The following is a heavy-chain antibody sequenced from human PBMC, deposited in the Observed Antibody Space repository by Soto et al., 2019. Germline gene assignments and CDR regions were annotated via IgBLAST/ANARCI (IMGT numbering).Heavy chain of an antibody. CDR3: ATRMTTAPY. J-gene: IGHJ4*02. V-gene: IGHV3-66*01. Sequence: EVRLVQSGGGLVQPGGSLRLSCAASLFIVSDNYMSWVRQAPGKGLEWVSLIYSGGGTDYAESVKGRFTISRDNSKNTPEFQIDSLKGGETGIYYWATRMTTAPYWGQGTVVTVSS. D-gene: IGHD4-17*01. CDR1: LFIVSDNY. CDR2: IYSGGGT.